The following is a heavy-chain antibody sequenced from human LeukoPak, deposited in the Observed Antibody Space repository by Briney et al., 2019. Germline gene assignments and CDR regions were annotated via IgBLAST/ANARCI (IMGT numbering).Heavy chain of an antibody. V-gene: IGHV3-48*03. CDR1: GFTFSSYE. CDR2: ISSSGSTI. Sequence: AGGSLRLSCAASGFTFSSYEMSWVRQAPGKGLEWVSYISSSGSTIYYADSVKGRFTISRDNAKNSLYLQMNSLRAEDTAVYYCARMGMVRGALYYWGQGTLVTVSS. CDR3: ARMGMVRGALYY. J-gene: IGHJ4*02. D-gene: IGHD3-10*01.